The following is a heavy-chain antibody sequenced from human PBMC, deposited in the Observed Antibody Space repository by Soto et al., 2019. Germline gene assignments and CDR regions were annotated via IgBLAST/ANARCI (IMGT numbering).Heavy chain of an antibody. J-gene: IGHJ5*02. CDR3: ARDRGGITVAANPLGEWFDP. CDR1: GVSIANFF. V-gene: IGHV4-59*08. D-gene: IGHD6-19*01. CDR2: MSQGGTT. Sequence: PSETLSLTCTVSGVSIANFFWSWIRQPPGKGLEWIGYMSQGGTTTYNPSLKGRATISVDTSKNQLSLKLTSVTAADTAMYYCARDRGGITVAANPLGEWFDPWGPGTLVTAPQ.